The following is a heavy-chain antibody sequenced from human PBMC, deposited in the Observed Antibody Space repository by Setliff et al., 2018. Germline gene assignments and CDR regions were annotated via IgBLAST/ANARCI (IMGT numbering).Heavy chain of an antibody. Sequence: KPSETLSLTCTVSGGSISSGDHYWSWIRQPAGKGLEWIGRIHASGGTNYNPSLKSRVTISVDTSKNQFSLKLTSVTAADTAVYYCARSGDYGSGRLSPWGQGTLVTVSS. V-gene: IGHV4-61*02. D-gene: IGHD3-10*01. CDR1: GGSISSGDHY. J-gene: IGHJ5*02. CDR3: ARSGDYGSGRLSP. CDR2: IHASGGT.